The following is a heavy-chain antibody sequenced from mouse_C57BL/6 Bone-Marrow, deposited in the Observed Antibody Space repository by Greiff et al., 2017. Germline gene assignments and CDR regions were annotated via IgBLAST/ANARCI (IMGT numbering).Heavy chain of an antibody. CDR2: INPSSGYT. Sequence: VKLMESGAELAKPGASVKLSCKASGYTFTSYWMHWVKQRPGQGLEWIGYINPSSGYTKYNQKFKDKATLTADKSSSTAYMQLSSLTYEDSAVYYCARVITTVGRAMDYWGQGTSVTVSS. J-gene: IGHJ4*01. CDR1: GYTFTSYW. D-gene: IGHD1-1*01. CDR3: ARVITTVGRAMDY. V-gene: IGHV1-7*01.